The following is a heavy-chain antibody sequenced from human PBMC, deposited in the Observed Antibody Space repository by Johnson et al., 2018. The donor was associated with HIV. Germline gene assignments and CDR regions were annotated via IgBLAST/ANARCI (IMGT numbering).Heavy chain of an antibody. CDR1: GFTFSDYY. CDR2: ISSSGSTI. Sequence: QVQLVESGGVLVQPGESLRLSCVASGFTFSDYYMTWVRQAPGKGLEWASYISSSGSTIYSADSGKGRFTVPRDNAKNSLYLQMKSLRAEDTAVYYWARSKDCSGGSCPDAFDIWGQGTMLIVSS. J-gene: IGHJ3*02. D-gene: IGHD2-15*01. CDR3: ARSKDCSGGSCPDAFDI. V-gene: IGHV3-11*04.